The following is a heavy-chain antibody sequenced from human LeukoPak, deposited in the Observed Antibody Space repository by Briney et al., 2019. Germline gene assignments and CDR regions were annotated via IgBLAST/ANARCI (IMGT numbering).Heavy chain of an antibody. V-gene: IGHV3-21*01. CDR3: ARDSVLTRFDY. CDR1: GFTFSSYA. Sequence: PGGSLRLSCAASGFTFSSYAMSWVRQAPGKGLEWVSSISSSSSYIYYADSVKGRFTISRDNAKNSLYLQMNSLRAEDTAVYYCARDSVLTRFDYWGQGTLVTVSS. J-gene: IGHJ4*02. D-gene: IGHD2-8*01. CDR2: ISSSSSYI.